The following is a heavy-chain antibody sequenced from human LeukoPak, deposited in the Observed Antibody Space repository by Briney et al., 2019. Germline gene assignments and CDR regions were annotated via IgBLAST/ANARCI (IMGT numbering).Heavy chain of an antibody. J-gene: IGHJ4*02. Sequence: GGSLRLSCAASGFTFSSYAMSWVRQAPGKGLEWVSAISGSGGSTYYADSVKGRFTISRDNSKNTLYLQMNSLKAEDTAVYYCAKAPLWFGEGYFDYWGQGTLVTVSS. CDR1: GFTFSSYA. CDR2: ISGSGGST. V-gene: IGHV3-23*01. CDR3: AKAPLWFGEGYFDY. D-gene: IGHD3-10*01.